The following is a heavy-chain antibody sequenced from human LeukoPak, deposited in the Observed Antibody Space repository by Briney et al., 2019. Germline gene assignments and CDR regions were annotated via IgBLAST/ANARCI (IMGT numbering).Heavy chain of an antibody. Sequence: PGGSLRLSCAASGFTFTSYAMNWVRQAPGKGLEWVSFISGSGDITYYADSVKGRFTISRDNSKNTLYLQMNSLRAEDTALYYRAKSRGESRGASNYWGQGTLVTVSS. V-gene: IGHV3-23*01. CDR1: GFTFTSYA. CDR3: AKSRGESRGASNY. D-gene: IGHD1-26*01. J-gene: IGHJ4*02. CDR2: ISGSGDIT.